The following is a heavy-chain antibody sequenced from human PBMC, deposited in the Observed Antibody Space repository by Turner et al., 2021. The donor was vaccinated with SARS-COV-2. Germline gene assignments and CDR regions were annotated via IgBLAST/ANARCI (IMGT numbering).Heavy chain of an antibody. V-gene: IGHV4-39*01. CDR1: GGSISSSSYH. CDR3: ARLGQGYSGYPYFDY. J-gene: IGHJ4*02. CDR2: MYYGGNSGDT. D-gene: IGHD5-12*01. Sequence: QLQLQESGPGLVKPSETLSLTCTVSGGSISSSSYHWGWIRQPQGKGLEWIGNMYYGGNSGDTYYSPSVKSRVAISVDTSKNQFSLKLISVTAAETAVYYCARLGQGYSGYPYFDYWGQGTLVTVSS.